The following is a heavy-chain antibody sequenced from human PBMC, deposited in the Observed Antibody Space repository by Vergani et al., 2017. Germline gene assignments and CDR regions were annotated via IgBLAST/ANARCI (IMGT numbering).Heavy chain of an antibody. CDR3: AWTTPSTVITLWGYYYFAMDV. D-gene: IGHD4-23*01. V-gene: IGHV4-59*01. CDR2: IYYSGST. CDR1: GGSISSYY. J-gene: IGHJ6*02. Sequence: QVQLQESCPGLVKPSETLSLTCTVSGGSISSYYWSWIRQPPGKGLEWIGYIYYSGSTNYKPSLKSRVTISVDTSKNQFSLRLSSVTAADTSVYYCAWTTPSTVITLWGYYYFAMDVWGQGTTVTVYS.